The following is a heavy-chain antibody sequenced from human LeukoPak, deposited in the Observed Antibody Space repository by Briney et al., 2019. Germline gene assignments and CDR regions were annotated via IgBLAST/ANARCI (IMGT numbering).Heavy chain of an antibody. CDR3: ASGGGRLIDY. CDR2: NYYSGST. J-gene: IGHJ4*02. Sequence: SDTLSLTCTVAGGSISSYYWSWIRQPPGRGLEWIRYNYYSGSTNYNPSLKSRVTISVDTSKNKFSLKLSSVTAADTAVYYCASGGGRLIDYWGQGTLVTVSS. V-gene: IGHV4-59*08. CDR1: GGSISSYY. D-gene: IGHD2-15*01.